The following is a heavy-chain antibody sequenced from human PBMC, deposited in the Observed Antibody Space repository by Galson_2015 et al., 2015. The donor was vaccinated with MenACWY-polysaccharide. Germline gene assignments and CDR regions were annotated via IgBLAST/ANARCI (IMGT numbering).Heavy chain of an antibody. D-gene: IGHD1-26*01. V-gene: IGHV3-74*01. J-gene: IGHJ4*02. Sequence: SLRLSCAASGFTFSSYWMHWVRHAPGKGLVWVSRINSDGTSTSYADSVKGRFTISRDNAKNTLYLQMNSLRAEDTAVYYCARAGGRYPGKYYFDYWGQGTLVTVSS. CDR3: ARAGGRYPGKYYFDY. CDR2: INSDGTST. CDR1: GFTFSSYW.